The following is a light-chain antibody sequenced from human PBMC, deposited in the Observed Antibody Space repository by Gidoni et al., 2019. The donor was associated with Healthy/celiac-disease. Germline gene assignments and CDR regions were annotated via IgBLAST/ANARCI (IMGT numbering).Light chain of an antibody. CDR1: QGIRND. Sequence: AIQMTQSPSSLSASVGDRVTITCRASQGIRNDLGWYQQKPGKAPKLLIYAASSLHSGVPSRFSGSGSGKDFTLTISSLQPEDFATYYCLQDYNHPWTFGQGTKVEIK. J-gene: IGKJ1*01. CDR3: LQDYNHPWT. CDR2: AAS. V-gene: IGKV1-6*01.